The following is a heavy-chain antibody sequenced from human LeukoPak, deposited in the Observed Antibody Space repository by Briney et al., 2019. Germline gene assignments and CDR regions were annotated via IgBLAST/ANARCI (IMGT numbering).Heavy chain of an antibody. J-gene: IGHJ4*02. CDR3: ARGRSSRCSGGSCYSPDY. V-gene: IGHV1-8*01. D-gene: IGHD2-15*01. Sequence: ASVKVSCKASGYTFTSYDINWVRQATGQGLEWRGWMNPNSGNTGYAQKFQGRVTMTRNTSISTAYMELSSLRSEDTAVYYCARGRSSRCSGGSCYSPDYWGQGTLVTVSS. CDR2: MNPNSGNT. CDR1: GYTFTSYD.